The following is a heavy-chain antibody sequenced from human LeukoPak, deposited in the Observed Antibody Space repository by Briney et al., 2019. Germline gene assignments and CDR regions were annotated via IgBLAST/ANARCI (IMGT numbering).Heavy chain of an antibody. CDR3: AKDVLSGSLDY. D-gene: IGHD3-10*01. Sequence: GGSLRLSCAASGFPFSSYGMHWVRQAPGKGLEWVAVISYDGSDKFYADSVKGRFTISRDNSKNMPYLQMNSLRAEDTAVYYSAKDVLSGSLDYWGQGTLVTVSS. CDR2: ISYDGSDK. J-gene: IGHJ4*02. V-gene: IGHV3-30*18. CDR1: GFPFSSYG.